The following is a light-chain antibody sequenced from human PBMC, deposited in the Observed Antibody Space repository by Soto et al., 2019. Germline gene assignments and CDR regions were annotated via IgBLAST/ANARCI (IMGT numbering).Light chain of an antibody. CDR2: ASS. J-gene: IGKJ3*01. V-gene: IGKV1-39*01. CDR1: QSISSY. Sequence: DIQMTQSPSSLSASVGDRVTITCRASQSISSYLNWYHQKPGKAPKLLIFASSHLQSGVPSRFSGSGSGTDFTLTISSLQPADFATYYCQQRFNTPFTFGPGTKVDVK. CDR3: QQRFNTPFT.